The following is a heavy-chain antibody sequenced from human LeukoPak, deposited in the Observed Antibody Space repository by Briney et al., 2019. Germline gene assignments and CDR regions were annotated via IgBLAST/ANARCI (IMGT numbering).Heavy chain of an antibody. J-gene: IGHJ4*02. Sequence: LPGGSLRLSCAASGFTFSSYGMSWVRQAPGKGLEWVSAISGSGGSTYYADSVKGRFTISRDNSKNTLYLQMNSLRAEDTAVYYCAKVGQNYDILTYYFDYWGQGTLVTVSS. D-gene: IGHD3-9*01. V-gene: IGHV3-23*01. CDR3: AKVGQNYDILTYYFDY. CDR2: ISGSGGST. CDR1: GFTFSSYG.